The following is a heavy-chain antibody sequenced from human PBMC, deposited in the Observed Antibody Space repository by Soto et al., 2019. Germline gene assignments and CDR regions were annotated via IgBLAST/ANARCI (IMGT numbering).Heavy chain of an antibody. Sequence: QVQLQESGPGLVKTSETLSLTCTVSGGSIDGYNCAWIRQPPGKALEWVGYAYYNGGSSYNPSLKDPVTLSVDTSKSQFSLQLGSVTGADTAVYYCARQGIGNLHGLVDVWGRGTTVTVSS. V-gene: IGHV4-59*08. CDR1: GGSIDGYN. J-gene: IGHJ6*02. D-gene: IGHD3-10*01. CDR3: ARQGIGNLHGLVDV. CDR2: AYYNGGS.